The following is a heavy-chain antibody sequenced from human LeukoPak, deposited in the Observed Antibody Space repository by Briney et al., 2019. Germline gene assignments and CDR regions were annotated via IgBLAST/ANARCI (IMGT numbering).Heavy chain of an antibody. Sequence: TGGSLRLSCAASGFTFSSYSMNWVRQAPGKGLEWVSAISGSGGSTYYADSVKGRFTISRDNSKNTLYLQMNSLRAEDTAVYYCAKEGRFGELPNYFDYWGQGTLVTVSS. CDR3: AKEGRFGELPNYFDY. D-gene: IGHD3-10*01. J-gene: IGHJ4*02. CDR1: GFTFSSYS. V-gene: IGHV3-23*01. CDR2: ISGSGGST.